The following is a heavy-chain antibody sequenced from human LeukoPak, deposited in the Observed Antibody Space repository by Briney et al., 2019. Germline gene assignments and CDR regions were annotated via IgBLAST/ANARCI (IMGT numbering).Heavy chain of an antibody. CDR1: GYSISTGYF. Sequence: PSETLSLTCAVSGYSISTGYFWGWIRQSPGQGLEWIGSIFHTGSASYNPSLKSRATLSVDTSKNEFSLKLTSVSAADTAIYYCASPRGAYIDNWGQ. V-gene: IGHV4-38-2*01. CDR3: ASPRGAYIDN. CDR2: IFHTGSA. D-gene: IGHD2-2*02. J-gene: IGHJ4*02.